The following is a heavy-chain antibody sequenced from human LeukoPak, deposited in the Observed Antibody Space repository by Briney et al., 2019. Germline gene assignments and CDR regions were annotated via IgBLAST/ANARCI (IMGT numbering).Heavy chain of an antibody. J-gene: IGHJ4*02. V-gene: IGHV1-18*01. CDR1: GYTFTSYG. CDR2: ISAYDGNR. CDR3: ARAYYYDSSGPGGFDY. Sequence: GASVKVSCKASGYTFTSYGISWVRQAPGQGLEWVGWISAYDGNRDYAQKLQGRATMTTDTSTSTAYMELRSLRSDDTAVYYCARAYYYDSSGPGGFDYWGQGTLVTVSS. D-gene: IGHD3-22*01.